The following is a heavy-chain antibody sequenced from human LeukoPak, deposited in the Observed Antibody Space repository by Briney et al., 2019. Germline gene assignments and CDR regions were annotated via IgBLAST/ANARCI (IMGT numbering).Heavy chain of an antibody. CDR2: IYYSGST. J-gene: IGHJ6*03. CDR3: ARRRAATTYYYYYYMDV. Sequence: PSETLSLTCTVSGGSISSSSYYWGWIRQPPGKGLEWIGSIYYSGSTYYNPSPKSRVTISVDTSKNQFSLKLSSVTAADTAVYYCARRRAATTYYYYYYMDVWGKGTTVTVSS. V-gene: IGHV4-39*01. CDR1: GGSISSSSYY. D-gene: IGHD2-15*01.